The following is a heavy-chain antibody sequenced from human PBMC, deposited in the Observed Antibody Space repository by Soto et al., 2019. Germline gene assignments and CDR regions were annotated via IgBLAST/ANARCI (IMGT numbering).Heavy chain of an antibody. CDR3: ARGTYYDFWSGYLAYGMDV. D-gene: IGHD3-3*01. CDR1: GGSISSSNW. J-gene: IGHJ6*02. V-gene: IGHV4-4*02. Sequence: QVQLQESGPGLVKPSGTLSLTCAVSGGSISSSNWWSWVRQPPGKGLEWIGEIYHSGSTNYNPSLKSRVTISVDKSKNQFSLKLSSVTAAETAVYYCARGTYYDFWSGYLAYGMDVWGQGTTVTVSS. CDR2: IYHSGST.